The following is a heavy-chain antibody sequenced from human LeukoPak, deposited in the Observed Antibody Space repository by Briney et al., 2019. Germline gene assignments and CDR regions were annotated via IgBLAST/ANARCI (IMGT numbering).Heavy chain of an antibody. D-gene: IGHD3-16*01. J-gene: IGHJ1*01. CDR1: GFSFSDYD. Sequence: EPGGSLRLSCSASGFSFSDYDMNWVRQAPGEGLEWVSAISGRSSHVYYGESVKGRFTISRDNAKNSLYLQLDSLGVEDTAVYYCGRAFPPLRTSSAGDLWGQGTLVTVSS. V-gene: IGHV3-21*01. CDR2: ISGRSSHV. CDR3: GRAFPPLRTSSAGDL.